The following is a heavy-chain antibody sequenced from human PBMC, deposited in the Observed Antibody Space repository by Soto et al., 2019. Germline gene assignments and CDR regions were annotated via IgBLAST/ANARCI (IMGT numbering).Heavy chain of an antibody. CDR2: MNPSSGDT. J-gene: IGHJ4*02. Sequence: GASVKVSCKASGYTFTSYDINWVRQATGQGPEWMGWMNPSSGDTGYAQKFQGRVTMTRNTSIRTAYMELSSLRSEDTAVYYCARVGGNWNDDYFDYWGQGTLVTVS. V-gene: IGHV1-8*01. CDR1: GYTFTSYD. CDR3: ARVGGNWNDDYFDY. D-gene: IGHD1-1*01.